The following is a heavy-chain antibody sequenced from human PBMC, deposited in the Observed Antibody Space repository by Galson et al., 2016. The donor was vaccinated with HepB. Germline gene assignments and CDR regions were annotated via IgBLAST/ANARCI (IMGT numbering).Heavy chain of an antibody. CDR2: IKQDGSEE. V-gene: IGHV3-7*03. Sequence: SLRLSCAASGFTFGSYGMTWVRHTPSKGLEWVANIKQDGSEEYYVDSVEGRFTISRDNAKNSLYLQMHSLRAEDTAVYYCARDFLFAHDLWGPGTLVTVSS. J-gene: IGHJ5*02. CDR1: GFTFGSYG. CDR3: ARDFLFAHDL. D-gene: IGHD3-3*01.